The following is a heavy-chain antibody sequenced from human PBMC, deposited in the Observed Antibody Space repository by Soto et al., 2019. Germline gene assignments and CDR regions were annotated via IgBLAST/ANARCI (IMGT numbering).Heavy chain of an antibody. V-gene: IGHV1-46*01. Sequence: ASLKVSCKSSGSTFTSYYMHCVRQSPGQGLELMGIINPSGGGTSYAQKFQGRVTMTRDTSTSTVYMELSSLRSEDTAVYYCARVGRYFDWLFREFEYWGQGTLVTVSS. J-gene: IGHJ4*02. CDR3: ARVGRYFDWLFREFEY. CDR1: GSTFTSYY. CDR2: INPSGGGT. D-gene: IGHD3-9*01.